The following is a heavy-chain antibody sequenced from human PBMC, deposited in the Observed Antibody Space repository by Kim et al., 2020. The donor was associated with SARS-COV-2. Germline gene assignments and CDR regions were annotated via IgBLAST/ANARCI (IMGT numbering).Heavy chain of an antibody. CDR3: AREGLLLWFGELLPGSYFDY. V-gene: IGHV3-30-3*01. CDR1: GFTFSSYA. D-gene: IGHD3-10*01. Sequence: GGSLRLSCAASGFTFSSYAMHWVRQAPGKGLEWVAVISYDGSNKYYADSVKGRFTISRDNSKNTLYLQMNSLRAEDTAVYYCAREGLLLWFGELLPGSYFDYWGQGTLVTVSS. J-gene: IGHJ4*02. CDR2: ISYDGSNK.